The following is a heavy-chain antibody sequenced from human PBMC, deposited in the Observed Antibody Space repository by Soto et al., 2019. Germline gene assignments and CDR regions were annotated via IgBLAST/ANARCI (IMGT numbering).Heavy chain of an antibody. Sequence: PSETLSLTCAVYGGSFSGYYWSWIRQPPGKGLEWIGEINHSGSTNYNPSLKSRVTISVDTSKNQFSLKLSSVTAADTAVYYCARASNVMGNYPTFDYWGQGTRVTVSS. V-gene: IGHV4-34*01. CDR3: ARASNVMGNYPTFDY. CDR1: GGSFSGYY. D-gene: IGHD1-7*01. CDR2: INHSGST. J-gene: IGHJ4*02.